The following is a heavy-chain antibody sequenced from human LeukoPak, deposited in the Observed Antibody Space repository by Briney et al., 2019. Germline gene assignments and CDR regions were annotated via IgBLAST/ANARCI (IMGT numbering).Heavy chain of an antibody. CDR1: GGSFSGYH. J-gene: IGHJ4*02. Sequence: SETLSLTCAVYGGSFSGYHWSWIRQPPGKGLEWIGEINHSGSTNYNPSLKSRVTISVDTSKNQFSLKLSSVTAADTAVYYCARDRSSSWHFDYWGQGTLVTVSS. V-gene: IGHV4-34*01. D-gene: IGHD6-13*01. CDR3: ARDRSSSWHFDY. CDR2: INHSGST.